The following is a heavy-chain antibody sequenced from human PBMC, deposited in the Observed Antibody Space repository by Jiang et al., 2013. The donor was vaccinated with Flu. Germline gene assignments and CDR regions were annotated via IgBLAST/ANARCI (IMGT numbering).Heavy chain of an antibody. V-gene: IGHV1-3*01. J-gene: IGHJ4*02. Sequence: SVKVSCKASGYTFTSYAMHWVRQAPGQRLEWMGWINAGNGNTKYSQKFQGRVTITRDTSASTAYMELSSLRSEDTAVYYCARDGVFVRKVGATTMGVYWGQGTLVTVSS. CDR1: GYTFTSYA. D-gene: IGHD1-26*01. CDR3: ARDGVFVRKVGATTMGVY. CDR2: INAGNGNT.